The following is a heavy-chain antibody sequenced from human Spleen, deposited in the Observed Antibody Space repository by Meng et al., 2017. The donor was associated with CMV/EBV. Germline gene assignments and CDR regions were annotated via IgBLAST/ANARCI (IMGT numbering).Heavy chain of an antibody. CDR3: ARSRDWSGYSPLDY. Sequence: LQRQESGPGLVKPSETLSLTCTVSGGSISSSTHYWGWIRQPPGKGLEWIGEINHSGRTNYNPSLKSRVTISVDTSKNQFSLKLTSVTAADTAIYYCARSRDWSGYSPLDYWGQETLVTVSS. V-gene: IGHV4-39*07. J-gene: IGHJ4*02. D-gene: IGHD3-3*01. CDR1: GGSISSSTHY. CDR2: INHSGRT.